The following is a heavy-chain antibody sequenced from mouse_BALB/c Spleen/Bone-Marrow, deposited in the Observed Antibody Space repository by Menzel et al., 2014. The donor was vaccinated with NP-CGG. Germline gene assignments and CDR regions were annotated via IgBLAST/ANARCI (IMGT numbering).Heavy chain of an antibody. Sequence: DVHLVESGGGLVKPGGSLKPSCAASGFTFSSYAMSWVRQTPEKRLEWVASISSGGSTYYPDSVKGRFTISRDNARNILYLQMSSLRSEDTAMYYCARGYDGYYGFAYWDQGTLVTVSA. V-gene: IGHV5-6-5*01. D-gene: IGHD2-3*01. CDR1: GFTFSSYA. CDR3: ARGYDGYYGFAY. CDR2: ISSGGST. J-gene: IGHJ3*01.